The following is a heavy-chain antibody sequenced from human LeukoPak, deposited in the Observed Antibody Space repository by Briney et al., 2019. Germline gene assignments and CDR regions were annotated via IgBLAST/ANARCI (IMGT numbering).Heavy chain of an antibody. CDR1: GGSISSHY. CDR2: IYYSGST. D-gene: IGHD3-10*01. V-gene: IGHV4-59*11. CDR3: ARGAGSY. Sequence: SETLSLTCTVSGGSISSHYWSWIRQPPGKGLEWIGYIYYSGSTNYNPSLKSRVTISVDASKNQFSLKLSSVTAADTAVYYCARGAGSYWGQGTLVTVYS. J-gene: IGHJ4*02.